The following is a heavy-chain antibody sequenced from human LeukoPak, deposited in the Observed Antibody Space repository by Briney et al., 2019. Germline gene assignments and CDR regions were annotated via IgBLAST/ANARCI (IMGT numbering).Heavy chain of an antibody. CDR1: GFTFSSYE. V-gene: IGHV3-48*03. D-gene: IGHD3-22*01. Sequence: GGSLRLSCAASGFTFSSYEMNWVRQAPGKGLEWVSYISSSGSTIYYADSVKGRFTISRDNAKNSLYLQMNSLRAEDTAVYYCARDPEDYYDSSAYYDGFDMWGQGTMVTVSS. J-gene: IGHJ3*02. CDR3: ARDPEDYYDSSAYYDGFDM. CDR2: ISSSGSTI.